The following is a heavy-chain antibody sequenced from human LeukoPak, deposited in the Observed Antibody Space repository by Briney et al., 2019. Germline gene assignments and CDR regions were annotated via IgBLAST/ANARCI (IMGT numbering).Heavy chain of an antibody. V-gene: IGHV3-7*01. CDR1: GFTFSSYW. CDR3: ARSSLIVWGSGATDY. Sequence: GGSLRLSCAASGFTFSSYWMSWVRQAPGKGLEWVANIKQDGSEKYYVDSVKGRFTISRDNAKNSQYLQMNSLRAEDTAVYYCARSSLIVWGSGATDYWGQGTLVTVSS. J-gene: IGHJ4*02. D-gene: IGHD7-27*01. CDR2: IKQDGSEK.